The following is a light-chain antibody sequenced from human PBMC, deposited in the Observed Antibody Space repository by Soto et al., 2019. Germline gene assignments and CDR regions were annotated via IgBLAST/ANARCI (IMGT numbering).Light chain of an antibody. CDR1: QRISNW. CDR2: KAS. CDR3: QQYNTYWT. J-gene: IGKJ1*01. Sequence: IQMTQSPSTLLASVGDRVTITCRASQRISNWLAWYQQKPGKAPKLLIYKASTLESEVPSRFSGSGSGTEFTLTISSLQPDDFATYYCQQYNTYWTFGQGTKVEIK. V-gene: IGKV1-5*03.